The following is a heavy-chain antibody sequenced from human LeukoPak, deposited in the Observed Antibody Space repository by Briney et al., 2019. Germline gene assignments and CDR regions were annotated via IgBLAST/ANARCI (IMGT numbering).Heavy chain of an antibody. Sequence: GASVKVSCKASGYTFTGYYMHWVRQAPGQGLEWMGWINPNSGGTNYAQKFKGRVTMTRDTSISTAYMELSRLRSDDAAVYYCARVSVGATIGYWGQGTLVTVSS. V-gene: IGHV1-2*02. J-gene: IGHJ4*02. CDR2: INPNSGGT. CDR1: GYTFTGYY. CDR3: ARVSVGATIGY. D-gene: IGHD1-26*01.